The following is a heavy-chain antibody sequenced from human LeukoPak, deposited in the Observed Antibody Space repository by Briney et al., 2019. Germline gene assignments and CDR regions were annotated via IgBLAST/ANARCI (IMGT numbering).Heavy chain of an antibody. D-gene: IGHD3-10*01. CDR2: ISSSSTYT. V-gene: IGHV3-11*05. J-gene: IGHJ5*02. Sequence: GGSLRLSCAASGFTFSDYYMSWIRQAPGKGPAWVSYISSSSTYTNYADSVKGRFTISRDNAKNSLYLQMNSLRAEDTAVYYCARGEGSSNSNWFDPWGQGTLVTVSS. CDR3: ARGEGSSNSNWFDP. CDR1: GFTFSDYY.